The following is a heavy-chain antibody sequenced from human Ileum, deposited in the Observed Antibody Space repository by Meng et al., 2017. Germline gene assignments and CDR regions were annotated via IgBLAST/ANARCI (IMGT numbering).Heavy chain of an antibody. CDR1: GDSISSSNW. V-gene: IGHV4-4*02. CDR2: IFHTGST. D-gene: IGHD2/OR15-2a*01. J-gene: IGHJ4*02. CDR3: ATNKNKKIDY. Sequence: VPVEGPGPGLVEPSGTLSLTCVVSGDSISSSNWWNWVRQPPGKGLEWIGEIFHTGSTNYNPSLKSRVTISADKSKNQFSLNLSSVTAADTAVYYCATNKNKKIDYWGQGTLVPSPQ.